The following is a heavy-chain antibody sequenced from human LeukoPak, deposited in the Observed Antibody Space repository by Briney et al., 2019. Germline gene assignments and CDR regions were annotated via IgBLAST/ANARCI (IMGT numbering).Heavy chain of an antibody. CDR2: IYHSGST. V-gene: IGHV4-30-2*01. CDR1: GGSISSGGYS. D-gene: IGHD3-22*01. CDR3: ARVQHYYDSSGYYYQYYFDY. J-gene: IGHJ4*02. Sequence: SETLSLTCAVSGGSISSGGYSWSWIRQPPGKGLEWIGYIYHSGSTYYNPSLKSRVTISVDRSKNQFSLKLSSVTAADTAVYYCARVQHYYDSSGYYYQYYFDYWGQGTLVTVSS.